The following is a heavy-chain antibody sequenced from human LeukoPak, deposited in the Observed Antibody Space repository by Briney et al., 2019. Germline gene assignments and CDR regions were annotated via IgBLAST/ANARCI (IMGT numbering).Heavy chain of an antibody. CDR3: ERARYSSSWYELVDY. V-gene: IGHV5-51*01. CDR1: GYSSPTYC. D-gene: IGHD6-13*01. CDR2: IYPSDSDT. Sequence: AESLNISCTGSGYSSPTYCIGWVRHLPGKGLEWIGIIYPSDSDTRYSTSFQGQVTISADNSISTAYLQWSSLKASDTAMYDCERARYSSSWYELVDYWGQGTLLTVSS. J-gene: IGHJ4*02.